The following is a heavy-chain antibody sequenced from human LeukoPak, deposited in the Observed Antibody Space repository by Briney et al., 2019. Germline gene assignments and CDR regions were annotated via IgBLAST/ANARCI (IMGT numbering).Heavy chain of an antibody. CDR3: ARSYGSGSHSYYYYMDV. CDR1: GFTFSSYA. J-gene: IGHJ6*03. V-gene: IGHV3-64*01. Sequence: GGSLRLSCAASGFTFSSYAMHWVRQAPGKGLEYVSAISSNGGSTYYANSVKGRFTISRDNSKNTLYLQMNSLRAEDMAVYYCARSYGSGSHSYYYYMDVWGKGTTVTVSS. CDR2: ISSNGGST. D-gene: IGHD3-10*01.